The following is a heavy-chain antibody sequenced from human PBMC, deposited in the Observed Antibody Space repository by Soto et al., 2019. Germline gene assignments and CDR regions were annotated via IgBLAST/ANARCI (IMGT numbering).Heavy chain of an antibody. V-gene: IGHV1-18*01. CDR1: GYTFTRYG. Sequence: VQLVQSGAEVRKPGASVKVSCKASGYTFTRYGLTWVRQAPGQGLEWLGWISVHNGKTRNAQKLQGRVSMTTDTSANTFFLELRSFRADDTALYFCARGRYRGWDYVDAPFDIWGQGTLITVSS. D-gene: IGHD3-10*02. J-gene: IGHJ3*02. CDR2: ISVHNGKT. CDR3: ARGRYRGWDYVDAPFDI.